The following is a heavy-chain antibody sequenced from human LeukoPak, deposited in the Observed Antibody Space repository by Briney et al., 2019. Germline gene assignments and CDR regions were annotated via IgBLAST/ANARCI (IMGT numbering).Heavy chain of an antibody. D-gene: IGHD6-19*01. CDR2: IYYSGST. Sequence: ETLSLTCTVSGGSISSYYWSWIRQPPGKGLEWIGYIYYSGSTNYNPSLKSRVTISVDTSKNQFSLKLSSVTAADTAVYYCARGSYSSGFDYWGQGTLVTVSS. V-gene: IGHV4-59*01. CDR1: GGSISSYY. CDR3: ARGSYSSGFDY. J-gene: IGHJ4*02.